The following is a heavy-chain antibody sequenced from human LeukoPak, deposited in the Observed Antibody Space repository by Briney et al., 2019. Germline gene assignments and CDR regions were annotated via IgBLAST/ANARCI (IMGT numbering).Heavy chain of an antibody. J-gene: IGHJ1*01. D-gene: IGHD6-13*01. Sequence: GGSLRLSCAASGFTFSDYYMSWIRQAPGKGLEWVSYISSSGSTIYYADSVKGRFTISRDNSKNTLYLQMNSLRAEDTAVYYCARGVPDSSSWYAEYFQHWGQGTLVTVSS. V-gene: IGHV3-11*04. CDR3: ARGVPDSSSWYAEYFQH. CDR2: ISSSGSTI. CDR1: GFTFSDYY.